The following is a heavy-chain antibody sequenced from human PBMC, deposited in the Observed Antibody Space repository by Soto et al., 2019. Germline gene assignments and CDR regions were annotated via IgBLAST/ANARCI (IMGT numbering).Heavy chain of an antibody. CDR2: INHSGST. D-gene: IGHD3-22*01. Sequence: SLTCAVYGGSFSGYYWSWIRQPPGKGLEWIGEINHSGSTNYNPSLKSRVTISVDTSKNQFSLKLSSVTAADTAVYYCARGHDSSGYYFDYWGQGTLVTVSS. CDR3: ARGHDSSGYYFDY. J-gene: IGHJ4*02. CDR1: GGSFSGYY. V-gene: IGHV4-34*01.